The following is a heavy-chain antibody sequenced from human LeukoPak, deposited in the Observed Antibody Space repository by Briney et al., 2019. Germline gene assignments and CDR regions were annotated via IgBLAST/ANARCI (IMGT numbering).Heavy chain of an antibody. Sequence: GGSLRLSCAASGFTFSGSAMHWVRQASGKGLEGVGRIRSKANSYATAYAASVKGRFTISRDDSKNTAYLQMHSLKTEDTAVYYCTRLYYYDSSGYEHRDYWGQGTLVTVSS. CDR1: GFTFSGSA. V-gene: IGHV3-73*01. CDR3: TRLYYYDSSGYEHRDY. J-gene: IGHJ4*02. CDR2: IRSKANSYAT. D-gene: IGHD3-22*01.